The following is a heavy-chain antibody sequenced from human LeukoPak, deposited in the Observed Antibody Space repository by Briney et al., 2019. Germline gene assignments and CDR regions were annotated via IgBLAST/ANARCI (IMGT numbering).Heavy chain of an antibody. V-gene: IGHV3-30*02. D-gene: IGHD3-22*01. CDR2: IRYDGSNK. Sequence: GGSLRLSCAASGFTFSSYGMHWVRQAPGKGLEWVAFIRYDGSNKYYADSVKGRFTISRDNSKNTLYLQMNSLKPEDTAVYYCAKDFFYYYDSSGPIDYWGQGTLVTVSS. CDR3: AKDFFYYYDSSGPIDY. CDR1: GFTFSSYG. J-gene: IGHJ4*02.